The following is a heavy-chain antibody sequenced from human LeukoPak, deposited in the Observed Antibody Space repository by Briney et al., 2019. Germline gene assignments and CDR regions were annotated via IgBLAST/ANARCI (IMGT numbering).Heavy chain of an antibody. D-gene: IGHD6-6*01. CDR2: ISWDGANT. Sequence: PGRSLRLSCVASGFAFDDYAMHWVRQAPGKGLEWVSGISWDGANTGYADSVRGRFTISRDHAKNSLYPQTNRLRTDDTALYYCASVTGSSLSRNYFDPWGQGTLVTVSS. V-gene: IGHV3-9*01. CDR1: GFAFDDYA. J-gene: IGHJ5*02. CDR3: ASVTGSSLSRNYFDP.